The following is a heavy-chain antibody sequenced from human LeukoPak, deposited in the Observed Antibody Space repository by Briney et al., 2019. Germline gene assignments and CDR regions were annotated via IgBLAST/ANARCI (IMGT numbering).Heavy chain of an antibody. J-gene: IGHJ4*02. D-gene: IGHD4/OR15-4a*01. CDR2: ISGSGSGT. CDR3: ARVFGAGYSDY. Sequence: GGSLRLSCAASGFTFSSYGMSWVRQAPGKGLEWVSGISGSGSGTYYADSVKGRFTISRDNSKNTLHLQMNSLRAEDTAVYYCARVFGAGYSDYWGQGTLVTVSS. V-gene: IGHV3-23*01. CDR1: GFTFSSYG.